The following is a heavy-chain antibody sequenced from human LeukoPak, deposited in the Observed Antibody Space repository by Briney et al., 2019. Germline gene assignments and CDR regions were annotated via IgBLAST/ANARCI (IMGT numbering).Heavy chain of an antibody. D-gene: IGHD7-27*01. CDR1: GGSISTYY. V-gene: IGHV4-59*01. CDR2: IYYSGST. J-gene: IGHJ6*02. CDR3: ARESVLGTTRLMDV. Sequence: PSETLSLTCTVSGGSISTYYWSWIRQPPGKGLEWIGYIYYSGSTNYSPSLKSRVTISVDTSKNQFSLKLSSVTAADTAVYYCARESVLGTTRLMDVWGQGTTVTVSS.